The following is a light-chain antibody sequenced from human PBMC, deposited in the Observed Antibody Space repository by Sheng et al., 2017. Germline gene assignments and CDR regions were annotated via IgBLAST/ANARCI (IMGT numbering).Light chain of an antibody. V-gene: IGKV3-20*01. J-gene: IGKJ2*01. CDR1: QSVSSN. Sequence: EIVMTQSPATLSVSPGERATLSCRASQSVSSNLAWFQQKPGRAPRLLIYGADRRATGIADRFSGRGSGTDFTLTISGLGPEDFAVYFCHQYGTSPYTFGPGDQTGDQT. CDR2: GAD. CDR3: HQYGTSPYT.